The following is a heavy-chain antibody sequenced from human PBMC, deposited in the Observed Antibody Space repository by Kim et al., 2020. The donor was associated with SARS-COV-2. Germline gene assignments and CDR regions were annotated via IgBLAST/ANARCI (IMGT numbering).Heavy chain of an antibody. Sequence: ASVKVSCKASGYTFTAYYIHWVRQAPGQGLEWMGWINPNSGGTNYAQNFQGRVSVTRDTSVSTVYMELTRLKSDDTAVYYCARGGGVSIPARNIDYWGQGTLVTVSS. CDR2: INPNSGGT. CDR1: GYTFTAYY. CDR3: ARGGGVSIPARNIDY. V-gene: IGHV1-2*02. J-gene: IGHJ4*02. D-gene: IGHD6-6*01.